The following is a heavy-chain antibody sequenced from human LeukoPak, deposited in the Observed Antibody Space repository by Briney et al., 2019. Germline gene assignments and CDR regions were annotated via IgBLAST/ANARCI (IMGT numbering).Heavy chain of an antibody. CDR2: TNWDGGRT. CDR1: GFTFSSYA. V-gene: IGHV3-20*04. J-gene: IGHJ4*02. Sequence: GGSLRLSCAASGFTFSSYAMSWVRQTPGKGLEWVSGTNWDGGRTGYADSVKGRFTISRDNAKNSLYLQMNSLRVEDTAMYYCARDGLRRPPTPYCGGDCPLDYWGQGTLVSVSS. D-gene: IGHD2-21*02. CDR3: ARDGLRRPPTPYCGGDCPLDY.